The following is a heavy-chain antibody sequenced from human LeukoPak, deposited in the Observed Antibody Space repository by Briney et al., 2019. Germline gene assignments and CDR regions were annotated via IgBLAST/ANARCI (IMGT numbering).Heavy chain of an antibody. V-gene: IGHV4-4*07. CDR2: IYTSGST. D-gene: IGHD3-16*01. J-gene: IGHJ4*02. CDR1: GGSISSYY. Sequence: SETLSLTCTVSGGSISSYYWSWIRQPAGKGLEWIGRIYTSGSTNYNPSLKSRVTMSVDTSKNQFSLKLSSVTAADTAVYYCARRVPNQVITDYFDYWGQGTLVTVSS. CDR3: ARRVPNQVITDYFDY.